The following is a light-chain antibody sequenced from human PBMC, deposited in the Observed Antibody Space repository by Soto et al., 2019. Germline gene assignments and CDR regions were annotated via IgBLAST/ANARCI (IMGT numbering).Light chain of an antibody. J-gene: IGLJ3*02. CDR2: SNY. CDR1: DSNIGAGYD. Sequence: QSVLTQPPSVSGAPGQTVTISCSGSDSNIGAGYDLHWYQQVPGTAPKLLIHSNYLRASGVPDRFSASKSVTSASLAIIGLQADDEADYYCQSYDNRLGDWVFGGGTK. CDR3: QSYDNRLGDWV. V-gene: IGLV1-40*01.